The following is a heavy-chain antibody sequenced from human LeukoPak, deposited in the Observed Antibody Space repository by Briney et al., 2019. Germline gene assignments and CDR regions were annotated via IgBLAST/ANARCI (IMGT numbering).Heavy chain of an antibody. CDR1: GGSFSGYY. D-gene: IGHD2-8*01. V-gene: IGHV4-34*01. Sequence: PSETLSLTCAVYGGSFSGYYWSWIRQPPGKGLEWIGEINHTGSTTYNPSLKSRVTISVDTSKNQFSLKLSSVTAADTAVYYCARVGTGNRSRMVYAMKMVGAFDIWGQGTMVTVSS. J-gene: IGHJ3*02. CDR2: INHTGST. CDR3: ARVGTGNRSRMVYAMKMVGAFDI.